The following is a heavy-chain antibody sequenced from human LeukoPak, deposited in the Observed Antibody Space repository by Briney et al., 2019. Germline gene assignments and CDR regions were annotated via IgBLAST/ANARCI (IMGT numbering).Heavy chain of an antibody. CDR2: ISSGSTSI. CDR1: GFSFSSYS. V-gene: IGHV3-21*01. D-gene: IGHD1-1*01. Sequence: GGSLRLSCAASGFSFSSYSMDWVRQAPGKGLEWVSSISSGSTSIYYADSVKGRFTISRDNAKNSLYLQMNSLRAEDTAVYYCSRVTGTTAGDHWGQGTLVSVSS. J-gene: IGHJ5*02. CDR3: SRVTGTTAGDH.